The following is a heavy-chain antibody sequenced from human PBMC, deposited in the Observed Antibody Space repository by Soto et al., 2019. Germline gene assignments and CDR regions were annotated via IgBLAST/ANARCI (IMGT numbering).Heavy chain of an antibody. CDR2: IYHSVST. Sequence: QVQLQESGPGLVKPSGTLSLTCAVSGGSISSSNWWSWVRQPPGKGLEWIGEIYHSVSTNYNPSLKSRVTISVDKSKNQFSLKLSSVTAADTAVYYCARAKSLRVGASNYYYYGMDVWGQGTTVTVSS. V-gene: IGHV4-4*02. J-gene: IGHJ6*02. D-gene: IGHD1-26*01. CDR1: GGSISSSNW. CDR3: ARAKSLRVGASNYYYYGMDV.